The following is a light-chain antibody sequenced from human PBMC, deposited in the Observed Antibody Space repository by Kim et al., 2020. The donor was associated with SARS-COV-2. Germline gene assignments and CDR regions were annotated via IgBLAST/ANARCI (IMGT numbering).Light chain of an antibody. CDR3: GTWDSSLGRV. V-gene: IGLV1-51*01. J-gene: IGLJ2*01. Sequence: QSVLMQPPSVSAAPGQKVTISCSGSSSNIGNNYVSWYQQLPGTAPKLLIYDNNKRPSGIPDRFSGSKSGTSATLGITGLQTGDEADYYCGTWDSSLGRVFGGGTQLTVL. CDR1: SSNIGNNY. CDR2: DNN.